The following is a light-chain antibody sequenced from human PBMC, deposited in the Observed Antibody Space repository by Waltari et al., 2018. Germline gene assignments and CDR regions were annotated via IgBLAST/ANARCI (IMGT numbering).Light chain of an antibody. V-gene: IGLV4-69*01. J-gene: IGLJ3*02. CDR3: QTGGHGTWV. CDR2: VHSDGSH. Sequence: QLVLTQSPSASASLGASVKLTCTLSSGHSNHIIAWLQKQPGKGPRYLMKVHSDGSHNKGDEIPDRFSGSSSGAERYLTISSLQSEDEADYYCQTGGHGTWVFGGGTKLTVL. CDR1: SGHSNHI.